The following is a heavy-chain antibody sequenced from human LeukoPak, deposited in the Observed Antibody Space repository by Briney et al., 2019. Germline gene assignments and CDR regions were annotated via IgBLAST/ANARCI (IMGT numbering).Heavy chain of an antibody. CDR1: GGSFRGYY. CDR3: ARGLGCSGGSCYPNWYYGMDV. Sequence: SETLSLTCAVYGGSFRGYYWSWIRQPPGKGLEWIGEINHRGSTNYNPSLKSRVTISVDTSKNQFSLKLSSVTAADTAVYYCARGLGCSGGSCYPNWYYGMDVWGQGTAVTVSS. D-gene: IGHD2-15*01. V-gene: IGHV4-34*01. CDR2: INHRGST. J-gene: IGHJ6*02.